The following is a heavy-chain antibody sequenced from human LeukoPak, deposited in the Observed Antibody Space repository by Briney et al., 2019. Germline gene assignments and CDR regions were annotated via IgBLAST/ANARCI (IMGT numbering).Heavy chain of an antibody. CDR1: GFTFSSYS. V-gene: IGHV3-21*04. J-gene: IGHJ3*02. Sequence: PGGSLRLSCAASGFTFSSYSMNWVRQAPGKGLEWVSSISSSSSYIYYADSVKGRFTISRDNSKNTLYLQMNSLRAEDTAVYYCAKDRRFGFGVVIFGRRAFDIWGQGTMVTVSS. CDR3: AKDRRFGFGVVIFGRRAFDI. D-gene: IGHD3-3*01. CDR2: ISSSSSYI.